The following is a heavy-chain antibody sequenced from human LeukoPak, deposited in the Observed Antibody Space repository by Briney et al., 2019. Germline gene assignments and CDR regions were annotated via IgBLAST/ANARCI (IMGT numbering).Heavy chain of an antibody. CDR2: ISGSGGST. CDR1: GFTFSSYA. J-gene: IGHJ4*02. D-gene: IGHD2-2*01. V-gene: IGHV3-23*01. CDR3: AKLLSSTYVKSPSDY. Sequence: PGGSLRLSCAASGFTFSSYAMSWVRQAPGKGLEWVSVISGSGGSTYYADSVKGRFTISRDNSKNTLYLQMNGLRAEDTAVYYCAKLLSSTYVKSPSDYWGQGTLVTVSS.